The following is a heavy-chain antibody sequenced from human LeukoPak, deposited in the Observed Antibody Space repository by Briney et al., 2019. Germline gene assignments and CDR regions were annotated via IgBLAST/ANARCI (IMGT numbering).Heavy chain of an antibody. Sequence: GGSLRLSCAASGCTFDDYGMSWVRQAPGKGLEWVSGINRNGGSTGYADSVKGRFTISRDNAKNSLYLQMNSLRAEDTALYYCARRRRGYSYGTDYYYYMDVWGKGTTVTVSS. CDR1: GCTFDDYG. CDR2: INRNGGST. CDR3: ARRRRGYSYGTDYYYYMDV. D-gene: IGHD5-18*01. V-gene: IGHV3-20*04. J-gene: IGHJ6*03.